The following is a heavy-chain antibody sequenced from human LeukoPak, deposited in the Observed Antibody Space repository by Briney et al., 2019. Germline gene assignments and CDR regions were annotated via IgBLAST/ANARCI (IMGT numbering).Heavy chain of an antibody. D-gene: IGHD3-22*01. V-gene: IGHV3-30*18. Sequence: GGSLRLSCAASGFTFSSYGMHWVRQAPGKGLEWGAVISYDGSNKYYADSVKGRFTISRDNSKNTLYLQMNSLRAEDTAVYYCAKPPTRRYYDSSGYPARGAFDIWGQGTMVTVSS. CDR3: AKPPTRRYYDSSGYPARGAFDI. CDR2: ISYDGSNK. CDR1: GFTFSSYG. J-gene: IGHJ3*02.